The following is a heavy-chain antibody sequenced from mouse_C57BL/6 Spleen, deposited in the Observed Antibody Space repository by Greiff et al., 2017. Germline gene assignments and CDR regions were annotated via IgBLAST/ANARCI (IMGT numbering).Heavy chain of an antibody. CDR3: ASRLAGSSCYFDY. Sequence: QVQLQQPGAELVRPGSSVKLSCKASGYTFTSYWMHWVKQRPIQGLEWIGNIDPSDSETHYNQKFKDKATLTVDKSSSTAYMQLSSLPSEDSAVYYCASRLAGSSCYFDYWGQGTTLTVSS. D-gene: IGHD1-1*01. J-gene: IGHJ2*01. CDR1: GYTFTSYW. CDR2: IDPSDSET. V-gene: IGHV1-52*01.